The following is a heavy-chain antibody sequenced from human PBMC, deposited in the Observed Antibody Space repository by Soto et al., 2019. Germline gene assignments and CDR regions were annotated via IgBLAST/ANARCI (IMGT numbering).Heavy chain of an antibody. J-gene: IGHJ4*02. D-gene: IGHD4-17*01. CDR2: IYYSGST. Sequence: SETLSLTCTVSGGSISSGGYYWSWIRQHPGKGLEWIGYIYYSGSTYYNPSLKSRVTISVDTSKNQFSLKLSSVTAADTAVYYCARDDPYGGYVSYFDYWGQGTLVTVSS. V-gene: IGHV4-31*03. CDR1: GGSISSGGYY. CDR3: ARDDPYGGYVSYFDY.